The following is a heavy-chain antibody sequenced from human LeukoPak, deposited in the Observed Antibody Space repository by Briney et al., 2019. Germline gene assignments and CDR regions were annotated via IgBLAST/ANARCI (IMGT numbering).Heavy chain of an antibody. D-gene: IGHD3-22*01. CDR2: INPNSGGT. CDR3: ARDGSSGYYYVDY. CDR1: RYTFTGYY. V-gene: IGHV1-2*02. J-gene: IGHJ4*02. Sequence: GASVKVSCKASRYTFTGYYMHWVRQAPGQGLEWMGWINPNSGGTNYAQKFQGRVTMTRDTSISTAYMELSRLRSDDTAVYYCARDGSSGYYYVDYWGQGTLVTVSS.